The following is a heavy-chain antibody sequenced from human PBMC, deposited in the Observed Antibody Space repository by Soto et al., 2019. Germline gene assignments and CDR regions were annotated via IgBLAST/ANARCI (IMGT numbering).Heavy chain of an antibody. V-gene: IGHV3-21*01. J-gene: IGHJ4*02. CDR2: ISSSSSYI. CDR1: GFTFSSYS. Sequence: LRLSCAASGFTFSSYSMNWVRQAPGKGLEWVSSISSSSSYIYYADSVKGRFTISRDNAKNSLYLQMNSLRAEDTAVYYCARVNYYDSSGYHTPYFDYWGQGTLDTVSS. D-gene: IGHD3-22*01. CDR3: ARVNYYDSSGYHTPYFDY.